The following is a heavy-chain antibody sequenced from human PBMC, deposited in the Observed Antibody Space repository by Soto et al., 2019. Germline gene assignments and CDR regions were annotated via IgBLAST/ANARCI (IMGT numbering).Heavy chain of an antibody. CDR3: ARGLKTAAYFFDY. J-gene: IGHJ4*02. V-gene: IGHV4-4*07. D-gene: IGHD2-2*01. CDR2: MHTSGGT. CDR1: GGSISSFY. Sequence: PSETLSLTCTVSGGSISSFYWNWFRQPAGKGLEWIGRMHTSGGTNYNPSLKSRVTMSVDTSRNQFSLQLSSVTAADTAVYYCARGLKTAAYFFDYWGQGTLLTVSS.